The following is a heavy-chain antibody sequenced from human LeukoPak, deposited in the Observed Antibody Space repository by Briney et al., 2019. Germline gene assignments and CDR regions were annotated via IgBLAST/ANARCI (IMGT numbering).Heavy chain of an antibody. V-gene: IGHV5-51*01. J-gene: IGHJ4*02. CDR1: GYSFTNYW. CDR3: ARHLDDYGDYYFDY. CDR2: SYPGDSAT. Sequence: GESLKISCKGSGYSFTNYWIGWVRQMPGKGLEWMGISYPGDSATRYSPSFQGQVTISVDKSISTAYLQWSSLKASDTAMYYCARHLDDYGDYYFDYWGQGTLVTVSS. D-gene: IGHD4-17*01.